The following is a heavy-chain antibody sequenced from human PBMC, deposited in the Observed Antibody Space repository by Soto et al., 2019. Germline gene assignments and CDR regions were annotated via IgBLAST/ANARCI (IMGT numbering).Heavy chain of an antibody. D-gene: IGHD3-10*02. CDR2: ISYDGSNK. V-gene: IGHV3-30-3*01. CDR3: ARPMFGDLSSYFDY. J-gene: IGHJ4*02. Sequence: QVQLVESGGGVVQPGRSLRLSCAASGFTFSSYAMHWVRQAPGKGLEWGAVISYDGSNKYYADSVKCRFTISRDNSKNTLYLQKNSLRAEDTAVYYCARPMFGDLSSYFDYWGQGNLVTVSS. CDR1: GFTFSSYA.